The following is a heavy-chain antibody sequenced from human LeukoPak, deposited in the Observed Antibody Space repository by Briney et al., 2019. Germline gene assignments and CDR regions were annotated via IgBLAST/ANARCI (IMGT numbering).Heavy chain of an antibody. CDR1: GYTFTGYY. J-gene: IGHJ3*02. CDR2: INPNSGGT. V-gene: IGHV1-2*02. Sequence: ASVKISCKASGYTFTGYYMHWVRQAPGQGFEWMGWINPNSGGTNYAQKFQGRVTMTRDTSISTAYMELSRLRSDDTAVYYCARGYRSCSGGSCVRWDDIWGQGTMVTVSS. D-gene: IGHD2-15*01. CDR3: ARGYRSCSGGSCVRWDDI.